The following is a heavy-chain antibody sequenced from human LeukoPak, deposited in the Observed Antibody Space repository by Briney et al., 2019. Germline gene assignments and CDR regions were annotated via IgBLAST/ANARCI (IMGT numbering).Heavy chain of an antibody. V-gene: IGHV4-34*01. CDR3: ARGSGIAAPAYYYYYMDV. CDR2: INHSGST. Sequence: KSGGSLRLSCAASGFTFSYAWMSWVRQAPGKGLEWIGEINHSGSTNYNPSLKSRVTISVDTSKNQFSLKLSSVTAADTAVYYCARGSGIAAPAYYYYYMDVWGKGTTVTVSS. CDR1: GFTFSYAW. D-gene: IGHD6-13*01. J-gene: IGHJ6*03.